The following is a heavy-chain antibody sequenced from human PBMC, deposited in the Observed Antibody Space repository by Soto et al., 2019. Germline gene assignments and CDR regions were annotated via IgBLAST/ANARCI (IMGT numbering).Heavy chain of an antibody. CDR2: ISSSSSTI. CDR3: ARSKRDVLLWFGEFFIDSGNAFDI. Sequence: GGSLRLSCAASGFTFSSYSMNWVRQAPGKGLEWVSYISSSSSTIYYADSVKGRFTISRDNAKNSLYLQMNSLRAEDTAVYYCARSKRDVLLWFGEFFIDSGNAFDIWGQGTMVTVSS. J-gene: IGHJ3*02. V-gene: IGHV3-48*01. D-gene: IGHD3-10*01. CDR1: GFTFSSYS.